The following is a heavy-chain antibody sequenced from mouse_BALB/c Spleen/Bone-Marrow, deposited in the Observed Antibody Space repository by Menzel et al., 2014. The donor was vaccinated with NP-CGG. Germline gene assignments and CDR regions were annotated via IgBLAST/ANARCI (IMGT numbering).Heavy chain of an antibody. V-gene: IGHV1-14*01. D-gene: IGHD2-14*01. CDR3: AKGGNYRYDFDY. CDR1: GYTFTSYV. J-gene: IGHJ2*01. Sequence: VHLQQPGPELVKPGASVKMSCKASGYTFTSYVMHWVKQKPGQGLEWIGYINPYNDGTKYNEKFKGMATLTSDRSSSTAYMELSSLTSEDSAVYYCAKGGNYRYDFDYWGQSTTLTVSS. CDR2: INPYNDGT.